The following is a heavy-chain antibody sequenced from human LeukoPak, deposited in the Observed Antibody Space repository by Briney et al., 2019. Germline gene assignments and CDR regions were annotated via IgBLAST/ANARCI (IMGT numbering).Heavy chain of an antibody. V-gene: IGHV1-8*01. CDR2: MNPNSGNT. D-gene: IGHD1-26*01. J-gene: IGHJ6*03. Sequence: ASVKVSCKASGYTFTSYDINWVRQATGQGLEWMGWMNPNSGNTGYAQKFQGRVTMTRNTSTSTAYMELSSLRSEDTAVYYCARDPYSGSYSADVYYYYMDVWGKGTTVTVSS. CDR1: GYTFTSYD. CDR3: ARDPYSGSYSADVYYYYMDV.